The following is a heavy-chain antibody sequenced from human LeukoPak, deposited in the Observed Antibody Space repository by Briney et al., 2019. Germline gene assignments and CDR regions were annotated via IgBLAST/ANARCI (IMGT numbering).Heavy chain of an antibody. CDR2: IYYSGST. CDR3: ARSNPTGAFDI. V-gene: IGHV4-59*01. CDR1: GGSISSYY. D-gene: IGHD1-14*01. Sequence: PSETLSLTGTVSGGSISSYYWSWIRQPPGKGLEWIGYIYYSGSTNYNPSLKSRVTISVDTSKNQFSLKLSSVTAADTAVYYCARSNPTGAFDIWGQGTMVTVSS. J-gene: IGHJ3*02.